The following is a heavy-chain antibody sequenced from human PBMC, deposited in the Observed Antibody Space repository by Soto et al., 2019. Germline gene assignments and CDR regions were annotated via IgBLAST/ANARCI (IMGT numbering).Heavy chain of an antibody. V-gene: IGHV3-23*01. D-gene: IGHD6-6*01. J-gene: IGHJ2*01. CDR1: QFTFSYYA. Sequence: EVQLLESGGGLVQPGGSLRLSCAASQFTFSYYAMGWVRQAPGKGLEWVSLISGAGGSTNYADSVKGRFAISRDNSENPLYLQMNSLSAEDTAVYYCAKGRPPFDLWGRGTLVIVSS. CDR3: AKGRPPFDL. CDR2: ISGAGGST.